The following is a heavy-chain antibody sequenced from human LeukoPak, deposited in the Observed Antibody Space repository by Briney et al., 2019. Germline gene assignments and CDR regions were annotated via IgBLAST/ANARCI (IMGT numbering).Heavy chain of an antibody. CDR2: IRSDEVSK. CDR3: ARDRSGSRTSQKSLDV. CDR1: GFTFRSYA. Sequence: GGSLRLSCAASGFTFRSYAMHWVRQAPGKGLEWVALIRSDEVSKYYAESVKGRFTVSRDNSKNTLFLQMNSLRVEDTAIYYCARDRSGSRTSQKSLDVWGQGTTVTFSS. D-gene: IGHD3-10*01. J-gene: IGHJ6*02. V-gene: IGHV3-30*02.